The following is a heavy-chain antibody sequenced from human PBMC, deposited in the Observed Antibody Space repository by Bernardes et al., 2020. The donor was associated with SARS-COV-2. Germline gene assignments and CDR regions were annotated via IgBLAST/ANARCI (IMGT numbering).Heavy chain of an antibody. CDR1: GFPSSSNW. V-gene: IGHV3-7*01. D-gene: IGHD3-9*01. Sequence: GGSLSLPCAASGFPSSSNWMSGVRQAPGKGLEWVAHIKGDGRQRSSEASVRGRFIISRDNAKTLLYLQMDSLSAEDTTVYYCARIDDVTGRRYSGQGPLVTVSS. J-gene: IGHJ4*02. CDR3: ARIDDVTGRRY. CDR2: IKGDGRQR.